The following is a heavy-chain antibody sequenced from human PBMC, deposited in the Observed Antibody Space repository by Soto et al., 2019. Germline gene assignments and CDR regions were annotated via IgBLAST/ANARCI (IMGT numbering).Heavy chain of an antibody. J-gene: IGHJ4*02. CDR3: AKDPSCDDSSAYRDY. CDR2: ISASGDST. Sequence: GSLRPSRAASGFTFTSYAMSWGRQAPGKGLEWVSAISASGDSTEYTDSGKGRFTISRDNSKNTLYLQMNSLRAEDTAVYYCAKDPSCDDSSAYRDYWGQGTLVTVSS. V-gene: IGHV3-23*01. CDR1: GFTFTSYA. D-gene: IGHD3-22*01.